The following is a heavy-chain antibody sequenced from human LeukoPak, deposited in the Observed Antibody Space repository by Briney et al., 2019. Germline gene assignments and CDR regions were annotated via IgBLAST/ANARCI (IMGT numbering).Heavy chain of an antibody. Sequence: ASVKVSCKAPGYTFTEYYLHWLRQAPGQGLEWMGWITLRTGDIFYAQNFQGRVTMTRDTSISTAYMQLGSLKSDDTAVYYCARDIAPSGSWWFDSWGQGTLVTVSS. CDR1: GYTFTEYY. V-gene: IGHV1-2*02. D-gene: IGHD6-13*01. CDR2: ITLRTGDI. J-gene: IGHJ5*01. CDR3: ARDIAPSGSWWFDS.